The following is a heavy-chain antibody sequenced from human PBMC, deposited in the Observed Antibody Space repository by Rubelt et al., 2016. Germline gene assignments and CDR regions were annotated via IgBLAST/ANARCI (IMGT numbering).Heavy chain of an antibody. V-gene: IGHV4-39*01. D-gene: IGHD2-2*01. CDR3: ARRVDCGSSKCYDAFDI. CDR1: GGSIGSSRYY. J-gene: IGHJ3*02. CDR2: LYYSGNT. Sequence: QVQLNQWGAGLLKPSETLSLTCAVYGGSIGSSRYYWGWIRQSPGQGLEWIGSLYYSGNTHYNPSLKSRVSMSIDMSKNQFPLRLNSWADADTAIYYCARRVDCGSSKCYDAFDIWGQGTGVTVSS.